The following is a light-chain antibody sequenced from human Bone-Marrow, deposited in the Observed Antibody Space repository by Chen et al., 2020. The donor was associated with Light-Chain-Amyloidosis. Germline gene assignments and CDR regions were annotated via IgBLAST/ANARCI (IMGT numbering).Light chain of an antibody. Sequence: QSALTQPASVSGSPGQSITISCTGTSSDVGGDNHVSWYQQHPDKAPKLMIYEVTNRPSWVPERFSGTMSDNAASLTIAWRQTEDAADYCVSSYTIRNTLVFGSGTRVTGL. CDR1: SSDVGGDNH. J-gene: IGLJ1*01. CDR3: SSYTIRNTLV. V-gene: IGLV2-14*01. CDR2: EVT.